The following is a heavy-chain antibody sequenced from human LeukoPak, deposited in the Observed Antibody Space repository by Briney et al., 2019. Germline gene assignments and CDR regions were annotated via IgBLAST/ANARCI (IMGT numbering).Heavy chain of an antibody. Sequence: PGGSLRLSCATSGFTFTNVWMSWVRQAPGKGLEWGGRIKRKTDGGTTDYAAPVKGRFTISRDDSKNTLYLQMNSLETEDTAVYYCTTDEEVQLWSYFDYWGQGTLVTVSS. V-gene: IGHV3-15*01. CDR1: GFTFTNVW. CDR2: IKRKTDGGTT. J-gene: IGHJ4*02. D-gene: IGHD5-18*01. CDR3: TTDEEVQLWSYFDY.